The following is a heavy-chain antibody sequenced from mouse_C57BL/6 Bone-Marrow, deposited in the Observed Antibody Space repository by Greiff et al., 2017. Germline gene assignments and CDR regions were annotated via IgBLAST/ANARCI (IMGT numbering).Heavy chain of an antibody. D-gene: IGHD1-1*01. V-gene: IGHV5-6*01. Sequence: EVQGVESGGDLVKPGGSLKLSCAASGFTFSSYGMSWVRQTPDKRLEWVATISSGGSYTYYPDSVKGRFTISRDNAKNTLYLQMSSLKSEDTAMYYCARRDYYGSSYWYFDVWGTGTTVTVSS. CDR1: GFTFSSYG. CDR2: ISSGGSYT. J-gene: IGHJ1*03. CDR3: ARRDYYGSSYWYFDV.